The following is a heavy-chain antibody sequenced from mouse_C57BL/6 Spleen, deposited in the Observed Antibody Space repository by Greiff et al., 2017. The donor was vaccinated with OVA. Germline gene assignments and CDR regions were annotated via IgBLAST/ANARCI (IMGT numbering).Heavy chain of an antibody. CDR2: IDPSDSYT. V-gene: IGHV1-69*01. D-gene: IGHD1-1*01. J-gene: IGHJ2*01. CDR1: GYTFTSYW. Sequence: QVQLQQPGAELVMPGASVKLSCKASGYTFTSYWMHWVKQRPGQGLEWIGEIDPSDSYTNYNQKFKGKSTLTVDKSSSTAYMQLSSLTSDDSAVYYCARMLDYGSSYDYWGQGTTLTVSS. CDR3: ARMLDYGSSYDY.